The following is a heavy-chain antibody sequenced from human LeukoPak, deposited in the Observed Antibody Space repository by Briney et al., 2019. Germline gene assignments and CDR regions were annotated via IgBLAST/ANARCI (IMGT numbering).Heavy chain of an antibody. CDR1: GFTFGNFA. J-gene: IGHJ4*02. CDR3: AKDSRGYDKPFDS. D-gene: IGHD5-12*01. CDR2: ISGGAYST. V-gene: IGHV3-23*01. Sequence: GGSLRLSCAASGFTFGNFAMSWVRQAPGKGLEWVSLISGGAYSTYYADSVKGRFTISRDNSKNTLSLQMNSLRAEDAAIYFCAKDSRGYDKPFDSWGQGTPVTVSS.